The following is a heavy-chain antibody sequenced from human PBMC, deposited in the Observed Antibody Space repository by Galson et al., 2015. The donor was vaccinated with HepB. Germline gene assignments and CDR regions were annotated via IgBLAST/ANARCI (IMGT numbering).Heavy chain of an antibody. CDR1: GFSFSNYW. J-gene: IGHJ4*02. Sequence: SLRLSCAASGFSFSNYWMSWVRQAPGKGLEWVANIKQDGSEQYYVDSVKGRFTISRDNAKNSLYLQMNSLRAEDTAVYYCARDRCSNTSCFFDYWGQGALVTVSS. CDR3: ARDRCSNTSCFFDY. V-gene: IGHV3-7*03. D-gene: IGHD2-2*01. CDR2: IKQDGSEQ.